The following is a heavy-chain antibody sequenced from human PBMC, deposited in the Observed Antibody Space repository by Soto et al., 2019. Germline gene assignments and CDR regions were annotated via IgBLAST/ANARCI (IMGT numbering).Heavy chain of an antibody. CDR2: IYYSGST. V-gene: IGHV4-59*08. J-gene: IGHJ4*02. D-gene: IGHD6-6*01. CDR3: ATLARDLDSSSSEFDY. CDR1: GGSISSYY. Sequence: SETLSLTCTVSGGSISSYYWSWIRQPPGKGLEWIGYIYYSGSTNYNPSLKSRVTISVDTSKNQFSLKLSSVTAADTAVYYCATLARDLDSSSSEFDYWGQGTLVTVSS.